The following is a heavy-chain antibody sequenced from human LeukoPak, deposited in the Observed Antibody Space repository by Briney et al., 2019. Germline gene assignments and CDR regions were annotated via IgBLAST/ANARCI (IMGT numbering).Heavy chain of an antibody. CDR2: IYHTGIT. D-gene: IGHD3-16*01. CDR3: ATDNGPWGYDALDV. Sequence: SDTLSLNCLVSGDSISSSNYGGWIRQPPGKGLEWIGSIYHTGITYYNPYLKSRVILSVDTSKNQFSLRMNSVTAADTAFYYCATDNGPWGYDALDVWGQGTVVTVSS. CDR1: GDSISSSNY. J-gene: IGHJ3*01. V-gene: IGHV4-38-2*01.